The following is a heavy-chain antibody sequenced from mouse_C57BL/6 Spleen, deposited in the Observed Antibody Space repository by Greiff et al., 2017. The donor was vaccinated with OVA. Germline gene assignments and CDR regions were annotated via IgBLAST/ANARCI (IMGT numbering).Heavy chain of an antibody. J-gene: IGHJ3*01. CDR1: GYSFTGYY. V-gene: IGHV1-42*01. CDR2: INPSTGGT. Sequence: EVQLQQSGPELVKPGASVKISCTASGYSFTGYYMNWVKQSPEKSLEWIGEINPSTGGTTYNQKFKAKATLTVDNSSSTAYMQHKSLTSEDSAVYYCARGSPGWFAYWGQGTLVTVSA. CDR3: ARGSPGWFAY.